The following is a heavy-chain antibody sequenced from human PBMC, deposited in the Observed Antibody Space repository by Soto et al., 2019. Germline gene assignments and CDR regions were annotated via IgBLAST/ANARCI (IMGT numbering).Heavy chain of an antibody. CDR1: GYTFSSYG. D-gene: IGHD1-26*01. CDR3: ARDLDSGSYYFDY. J-gene: IGHJ4*02. CDR2: ISAYTGKT. Sequence: QVQLVQSGAEVKKPGASLKVSCKASGYTFSSYGISWVRQAPGQGLEWMGWISAYTGKTNYAQKLQGRVTMTTDTPTSTAYMEVRSLRSDDTAVYYCARDLDSGSYYFDYWGQGTLVTVSS. V-gene: IGHV1-18*04.